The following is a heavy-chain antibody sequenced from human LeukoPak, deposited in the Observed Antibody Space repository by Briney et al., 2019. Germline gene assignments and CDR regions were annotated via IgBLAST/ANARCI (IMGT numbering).Heavy chain of an antibody. Sequence: ASVKVSCKASGYTFTGYYMHWVRQAPGQGLEWMGWINPNSGGTNYAQKFQGRVTMTRDTSISTAYVELSRLRSDDTAVYYCAREGITMVRGVNNWFDPWGQGTLVTVSS. CDR3: AREGITMVRGVNNWFDP. CDR1: GYTFTGYY. D-gene: IGHD3-10*01. V-gene: IGHV1-2*02. CDR2: INPNSGGT. J-gene: IGHJ5*02.